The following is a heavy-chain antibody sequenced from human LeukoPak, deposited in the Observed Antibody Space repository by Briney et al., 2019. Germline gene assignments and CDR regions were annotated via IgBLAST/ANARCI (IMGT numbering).Heavy chain of an antibody. D-gene: IGHD3-10*01. CDR2: ISGYNGKT. J-gene: IGHJ4*02. Sequence: GASVKVSCKASGYTFTNYGISWVRQAPGQGLEWMGWISGYNGKTDYSQKLQGRVTMTTGTSTSTAYMELRSLTSDDTAVYYCARDIGVSQFDSWGQGTLVTVSS. CDR1: GYTFTNYG. V-gene: IGHV1-18*01. CDR3: ARDIGVSQFDS.